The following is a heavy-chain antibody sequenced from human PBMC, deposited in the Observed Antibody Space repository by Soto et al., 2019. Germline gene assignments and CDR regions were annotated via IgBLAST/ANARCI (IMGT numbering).Heavy chain of an antibody. CDR1: GYTFTSYY. V-gene: IGHV1-46*01. Sequence: QVQLVQSGAEVKKPGASVKVSCKASGYTFTSYYVHWVRQAPGQGLEWMGIINPTGGATTYAQKCQGRVTVTRDTSTSTVYMELSSLRSDDTAVYYCARGGAESIYGMDVWGQGTTVTVSS. CDR2: INPTGGAT. D-gene: IGHD3-10*01. J-gene: IGHJ6*02. CDR3: ARGGAESIYGMDV.